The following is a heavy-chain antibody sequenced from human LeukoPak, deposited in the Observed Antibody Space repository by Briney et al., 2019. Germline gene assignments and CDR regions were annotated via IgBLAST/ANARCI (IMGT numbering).Heavy chain of an antibody. CDR1: GGSISSYY. V-gene: IGHV4-59*08. CDR3: ARHSGGGPAALSYFDY. Sequence: SETLSLTCTVSGGSISSYYCSWIRQPPGKGLEGIGYTYYSGSTNYNPSLKSRVTISVDTSKNQFSLKLSSVTAADTAVYYCARHSGGGPAALSYFDYWGQGTLVTVSS. D-gene: IGHD2-2*01. CDR2: TYYSGST. J-gene: IGHJ4*02.